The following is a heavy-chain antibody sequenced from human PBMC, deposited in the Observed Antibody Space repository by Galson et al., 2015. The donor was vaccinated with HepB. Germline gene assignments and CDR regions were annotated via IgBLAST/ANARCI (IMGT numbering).Heavy chain of an antibody. V-gene: IGHV3-30*02. CDR3: VRDSHYYASGTFRFDY. Sequence: SLRLSCAASGFTFSGYGMHWVRQAPGMGLEWVAFIRFDGRNKYYAVSVKGRFTIARENSKNTVPLQMNSLRVDDTAVFYCVRDSHYYASGTFRFDYWGQGTLVTVSS. J-gene: IGHJ4*02. CDR1: GFTFSGYG. D-gene: IGHD3-10*01. CDR2: IRFDGRNK.